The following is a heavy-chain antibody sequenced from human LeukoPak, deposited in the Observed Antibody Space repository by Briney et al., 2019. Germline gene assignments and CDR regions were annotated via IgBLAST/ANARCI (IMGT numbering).Heavy chain of an antibody. Sequence: PSETLSLTCNVSGGSISSYYWSWIRQSPGKGLEWIGFIYYTGSTNHNPSLKSRVTISVDTSKNQFSLKLSSVTAADTAVYYCARVSLYGSGSFDYWGQGTLVTVSS. CDR1: GGSISSYY. CDR2: IYYTGST. CDR3: ARVSLYGSGSFDY. J-gene: IGHJ4*02. V-gene: IGHV4-59*13. D-gene: IGHD3-10*01.